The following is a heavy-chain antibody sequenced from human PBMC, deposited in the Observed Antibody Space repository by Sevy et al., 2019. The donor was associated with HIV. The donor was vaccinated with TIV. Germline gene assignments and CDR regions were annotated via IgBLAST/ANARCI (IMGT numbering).Heavy chain of an antibody. Sequence: SETLSLTCTVSGGSISNGDYYWSWIRQTPGKGLEWIGYVYYRGTAYYTPSLRSRLTISVDTSKNQFSLKMRSVTVADTAVYFCARAFAGVEYSTSPPSDYFDHWGQGTLVTVSS. CDR1: GGSISNGDYY. V-gene: IGHV4-30-4*01. CDR2: VYYRGTA. D-gene: IGHD6-6*01. CDR3: ARAFAGVEYSTSPPSDYFDH. J-gene: IGHJ4*02.